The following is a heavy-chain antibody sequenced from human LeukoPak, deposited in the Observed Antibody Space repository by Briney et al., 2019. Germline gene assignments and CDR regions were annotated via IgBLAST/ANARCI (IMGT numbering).Heavy chain of an antibody. CDR2: ISSSGSTI. CDR1: RFTFSSYE. CDR3: ARFALSSSLDY. D-gene: IGHD6-13*01. J-gene: IGHJ4*02. Sequence: GGSLRLSCAASRFTFSSYEMNWVRQAPGKGLEWVSYISSSGSTIYYADSVKGRFTISRDNAKNSLYLQWSSLKASDTAIYYCARFALSSSLDYWGQGTLVTVSP. V-gene: IGHV3-48*03.